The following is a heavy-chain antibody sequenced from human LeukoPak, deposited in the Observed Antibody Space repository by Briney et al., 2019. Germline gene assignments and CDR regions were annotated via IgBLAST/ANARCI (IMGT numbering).Heavy chain of an antibody. J-gene: IGHJ3*02. Sequence: PSETLSLTCTVSGGSISSYYWSWIRQPPGKGLEWIGYIYYSGSTNYNPSLKSRVTISVDTSKNQFSLKLSSVTAADTAVYYCARDRGNIAARPRPDAFDIWGQGTMVTVSS. CDR2: IYYSGST. D-gene: IGHD6-6*01. V-gene: IGHV4-59*01. CDR3: ARDRGNIAARPRPDAFDI. CDR1: GGSISSYY.